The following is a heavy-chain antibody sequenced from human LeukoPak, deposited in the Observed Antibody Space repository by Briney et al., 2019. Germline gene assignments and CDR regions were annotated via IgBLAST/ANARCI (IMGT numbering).Heavy chain of an antibody. Sequence: GGSLRLSCAASGFTFSSYSVNWVRQAPGKGLEWVSSISSSSSYIYYADSVKGRFTISRDNAKNSLYLQMNSLRAEDTAVYYCARAPYGGNYFDYWGQGTLVTVSS. CDR1: GFTFSSYS. J-gene: IGHJ4*02. D-gene: IGHD4-23*01. CDR3: ARAPYGGNYFDY. CDR2: ISSSSSYI. V-gene: IGHV3-21*01.